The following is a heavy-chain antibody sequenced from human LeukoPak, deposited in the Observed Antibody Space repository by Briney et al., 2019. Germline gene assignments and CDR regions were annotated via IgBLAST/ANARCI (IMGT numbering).Heavy chain of an antibody. Sequence: GASVKVSCKASGYTFTSYDINWVRQATGQGLEWMGWMNPNSGNTGYAQKFQGRVTMTRNTSISTAYMELSSLRSEDTAVYYCATLRIAAAGARDYWGQGTLVTVSS. CDR3: ATLRIAAAGARDY. CDR1: GYTFTSYD. V-gene: IGHV1-8*01. J-gene: IGHJ4*02. CDR2: MNPNSGNT. D-gene: IGHD6-13*01.